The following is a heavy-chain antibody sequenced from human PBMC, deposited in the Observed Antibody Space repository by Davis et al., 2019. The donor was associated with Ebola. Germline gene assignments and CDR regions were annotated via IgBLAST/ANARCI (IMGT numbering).Heavy chain of an antibody. J-gene: IGHJ6*02. V-gene: IGHV3-21*01. CDR1: GFTFSSYS. D-gene: IGHD2-15*01. CDR2: ISSSSSYI. Sequence: GESLKISCAASGFTFSSYSMNWVRQAPGKGLEWVSSISSSSSYIYYADSVKGRFTISRDNAKNSLYLQMNSLRAEDTAVYYCARAPFIDYYGMDVWGQGTTVTVSS. CDR3: ARAPFIDYYGMDV.